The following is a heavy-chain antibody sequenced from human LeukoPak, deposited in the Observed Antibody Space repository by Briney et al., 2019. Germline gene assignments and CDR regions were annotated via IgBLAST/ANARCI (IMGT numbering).Heavy chain of an antibody. CDR2: IKHDGSEK. CDR1: GFTFGKYW. D-gene: IGHD5-12*01. Sequence: PGGSLRLSCAASGFTFGKYWMTWVRQAPGKGLEWVANIKHDGSEKYYVDSVKGRFTISRDNAKNSLSLQMNSLRAEDTAVYYCGGDRYRGYDIDYWGQGTLVTVSA. CDR3: GGDRYRGYDIDY. V-gene: IGHV3-7*01. J-gene: IGHJ4*02.